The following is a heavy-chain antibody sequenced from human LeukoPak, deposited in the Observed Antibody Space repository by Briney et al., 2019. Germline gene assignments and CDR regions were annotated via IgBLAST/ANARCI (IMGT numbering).Heavy chain of an antibody. CDR3: VKGTCSDNSAYFDS. V-gene: IGHV3-23*01. J-gene: IGHJ4*02. Sequence: GGSLRLSCAASGFTFNNHAMVWVRQGPGKRPEWVSGITGSGDGTYYTDSVKGRFAISRDNSKSTLYLQMNSLRAEDSALYYCVKGTCSDNSAYFDSWGQGTLVTVSS. CDR1: GFTFNNHA. D-gene: IGHD1-26*01. CDR2: ITGSGDGT.